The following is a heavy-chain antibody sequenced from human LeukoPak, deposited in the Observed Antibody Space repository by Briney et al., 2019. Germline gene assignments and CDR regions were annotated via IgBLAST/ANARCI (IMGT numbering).Heavy chain of an antibody. CDR3: ARESYCSGGSCYSGRSFDI. CDR2: INTDGSST. V-gene: IGHV3-74*01. CDR1: GFTFSTYW. D-gene: IGHD2-15*01. Sequence: QPGGSLTLSCALSGFTFSTYWMQWVRHAPGEGVVWVSRINTDGSSTYYADSVEGRFTISRDNAKNTLYLQMNSLRAEDTAVYYCARESYCSGGSCYSGRSFDIWGQGTMVTVSS. J-gene: IGHJ3*02.